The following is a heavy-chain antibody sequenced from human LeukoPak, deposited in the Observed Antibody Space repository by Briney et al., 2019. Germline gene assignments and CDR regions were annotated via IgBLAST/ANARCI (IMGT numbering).Heavy chain of an antibody. CDR1: GFNFADYA. D-gene: IGHD2-2*01. CDR2: IRSKAYGETT. Sequence: PGRSLRLSCTGSGFNFADYAMSWVRQAPGKGLEWVGFIRSKAYGETTLYAATVKGRFTISRDDSKRVAYLQMNSLKTEDTGVYFCTRDYQLRPDWGQGTLVTVYS. CDR3: TRDYQLRPD. J-gene: IGHJ4*02. V-gene: IGHV3-49*04.